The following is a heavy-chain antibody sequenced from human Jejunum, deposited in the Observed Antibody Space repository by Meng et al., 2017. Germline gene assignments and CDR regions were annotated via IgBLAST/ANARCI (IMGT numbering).Heavy chain of an antibody. J-gene: IGHJ4*02. Sequence: QLVQSGGEVKEPGASVKVSCKASGYTFTDYYLYWVRQAPGQGLEWMGRINTRTGGTIYTQKFYGRVTMTRDTSISTAYMELSRLRSDDTAVYYCARELISYAFDYWGQGSLVTVSS. V-gene: IGHV1-2*06. D-gene: IGHD1-26*01. CDR3: ARELISYAFDY. CDR2: INTRTGGT. CDR1: GYTFTDYY.